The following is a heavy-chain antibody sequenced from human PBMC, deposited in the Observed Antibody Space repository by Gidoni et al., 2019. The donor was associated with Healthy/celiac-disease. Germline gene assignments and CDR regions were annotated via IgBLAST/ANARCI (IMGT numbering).Heavy chain of an antibody. Sequence: QVQLVQSGAEVKKPGSSVKVSCKASGGTFSSYAISWVRQAPGQGLEWMGGIIPIFGTANYAQKFQGRVTITADESTSTAYMELSSLRSEDTAVYYCARSSYHFGVVILHGDYYYYMDVWGKGTTVTVSS. CDR2: IIPIFGTA. CDR3: ARSSYHFGVVILHGDYYYYMDV. CDR1: GGTFSSYA. J-gene: IGHJ6*03. D-gene: IGHD3-3*01. V-gene: IGHV1-69*01.